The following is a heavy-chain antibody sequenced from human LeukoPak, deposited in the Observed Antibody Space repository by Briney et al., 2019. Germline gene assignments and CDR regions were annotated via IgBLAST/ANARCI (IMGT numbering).Heavy chain of an antibody. CDR1: GVSIGSGGYY. CDR3: ARGHEVWWLHNWFDP. V-gene: IGHV4-31*03. J-gene: IGHJ5*02. D-gene: IGHD5-12*01. CDR2: IYYTGSA. Sequence: PSETLSLTCSVSGVSIGSGGYYWSWIRQHPGKGLEWIGYIYYTGSAYYNPSLKSRITISLDTSKNQFSLKLSSVTAADTAVYYCARGHEVWWLHNWFDPWGQGTLVTVSS.